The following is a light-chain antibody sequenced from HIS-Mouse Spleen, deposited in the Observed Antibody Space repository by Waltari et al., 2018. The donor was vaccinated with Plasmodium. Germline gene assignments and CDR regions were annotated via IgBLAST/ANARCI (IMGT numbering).Light chain of an antibody. CDR2: DAS. CDR1: QSVSSY. J-gene: IGKJ4*01. CDR3: QQRSNWPSLT. V-gene: IGKV3-11*01. Sequence: EIVLTQSPPPLSLSPGERPTLSCRASQSVSSYLAWYQQKPGQAPRLLIYDASNRATGIPARFSGSGSGTDFTLTISSLEPEDFAVYYCQQRSNWPSLTFGGGTKVEIK.